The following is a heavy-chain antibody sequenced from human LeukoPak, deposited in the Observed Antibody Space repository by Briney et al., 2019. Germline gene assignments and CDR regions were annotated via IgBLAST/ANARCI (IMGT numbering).Heavy chain of an antibody. Sequence: ASVKVSCKASGYTFSGYYIHWVRQAPGQGLEWMGWINPNTGGTNFAQNFQGRVTMTTVTPISTAYMELSRLRSDDTAVYYCARVVDILTGHDTALDYWGQGTLVTVSS. V-gene: IGHV1-2*02. D-gene: IGHD3-9*01. CDR2: INPNTGGT. J-gene: IGHJ4*02. CDR3: ARVVDILTGHDTALDY. CDR1: GYTFSGYY.